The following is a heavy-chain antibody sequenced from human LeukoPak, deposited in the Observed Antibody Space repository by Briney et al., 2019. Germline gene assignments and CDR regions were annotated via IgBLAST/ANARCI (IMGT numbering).Heavy chain of an antibody. V-gene: IGHV4-59*01. CDR3: ARGRSSWEDDAFDI. Sequence: SETLSLTCTVPGGSISSYYWSWIRQPPGKGLEWIGYIYYSGSTNYNPSLKSRVTTSVDTSKNQFSLKLSSVTAADTAVYYCARGRSSWEDDAFDIWGQGTMVTVSS. CDR2: IYYSGST. J-gene: IGHJ3*02. CDR1: GGSISSYY. D-gene: IGHD6-13*01.